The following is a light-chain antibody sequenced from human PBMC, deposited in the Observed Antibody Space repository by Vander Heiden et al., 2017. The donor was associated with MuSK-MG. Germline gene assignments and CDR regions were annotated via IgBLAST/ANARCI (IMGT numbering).Light chain of an antibody. CDR1: QSISSW. Sequence: DIQMTQSPSTLSASVGDRVTITCRASQSISSWLAWYQQKPGKAPKLLIYKASSLESGVPSRFSGSGSGTEFTLTISSLQPDDFATYYCQQENSCSVTFGQGTKMEIK. J-gene: IGKJ2*01. CDR3: QQENSCSVT. CDR2: KAS. V-gene: IGKV1-5*03.